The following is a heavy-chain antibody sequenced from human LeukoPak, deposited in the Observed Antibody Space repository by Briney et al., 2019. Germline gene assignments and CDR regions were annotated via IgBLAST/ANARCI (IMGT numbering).Heavy chain of an antibody. CDR1: GDSVSSNSGA. CDR2: TYYRSKWYN. J-gene: IGHJ4*02. CDR3: VGGPGSLLH. V-gene: IGHV6-1*01. Sequence: SQTLSLTCAISGDSVSSNSGAWNWIRQSPSRDLEWLGRTYYRSKWYNGYAVSVKSRITINPDTSKNQFSLHLNSVTPEDTAVYYCVGGPGSLLHWGQGILVTVSS.